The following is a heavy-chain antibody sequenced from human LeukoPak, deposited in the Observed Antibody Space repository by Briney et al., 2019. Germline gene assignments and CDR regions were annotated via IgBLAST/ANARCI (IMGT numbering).Heavy chain of an antibody. CDR1: GGTFSSYA. J-gene: IGHJ1*01. CDR3: ARDHLSSVGATIGHFQH. V-gene: IGHV1-69*05. D-gene: IGHD1-26*01. Sequence: SVKVSCKASGGTFSSYAISWVRQAPGQGLEWMGMIIPIFGTANYAQKFQGRVTTTTDESTSTAYMELSSLRSEDTAVYYCARDHLSSVGATIGHFQHWGQGTLVTVSS. CDR2: IIPIFGTA.